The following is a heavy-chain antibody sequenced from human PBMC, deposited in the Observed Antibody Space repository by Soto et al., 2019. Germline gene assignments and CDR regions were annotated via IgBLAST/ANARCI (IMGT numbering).Heavy chain of an antibody. CDR3: ARGTGYRRYDFWSGYYGYMDV. J-gene: IGHJ6*03. CDR1: GFTFSDYY. D-gene: IGHD3-3*01. V-gene: IGHV3-11*01. Sequence: GGSLRLSCAASGFTFSDYYMSWIRQAPGKGLEWVSYISSSGSTIYYADSVKGRFTISRDNAKNSLYLQMNSLRAEDTAVYYCARGTGYRRYDFWSGYYGYMDVWGKGTTVTVSS. CDR2: ISSSGSTI.